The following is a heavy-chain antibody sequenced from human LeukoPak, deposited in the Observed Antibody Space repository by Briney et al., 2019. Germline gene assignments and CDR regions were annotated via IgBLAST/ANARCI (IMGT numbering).Heavy chain of an antibody. CDR1: GFTFSDYA. J-gene: IGHJ3*02. CDR2: ISIHGEIT. Sequence: PGGSLRLSCAGSGFTFSDYAMSWVRQAPGKGLEWISSISIHGEITKYADSVKGRFTISRDKSKNTVYLQMNSLRPEDTATYYCARGGWFGQSPSDVFHMWGQGTMVTVSS. D-gene: IGHD3-10*01. V-gene: IGHV3-23*01. CDR3: ARGGWFGQSPSDVFHM.